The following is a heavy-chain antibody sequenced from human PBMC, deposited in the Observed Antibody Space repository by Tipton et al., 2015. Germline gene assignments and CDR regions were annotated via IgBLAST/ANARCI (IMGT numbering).Heavy chain of an antibody. CDR3: ASPSLPHDRGDYYFQS. V-gene: IGHV4-39*01. J-gene: IGHJ4*02. Sequence: TLSLTCTVSGGSISSSSYYWAWIRQPPGKGLEWIGSLYFSGSTYYNPSLKSRVTISIDRLKNHFSLKLSSVTAADTAVYYCASPSLPHDRGDYYFQSWGQGSLVTVSS. CDR2: LYFSGST. D-gene: IGHD2-21*02. CDR1: GGSISSSSYY.